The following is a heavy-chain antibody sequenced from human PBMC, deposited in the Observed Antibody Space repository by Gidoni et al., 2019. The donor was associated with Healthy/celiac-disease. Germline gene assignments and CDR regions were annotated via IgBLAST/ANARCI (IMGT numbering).Heavy chain of an antibody. J-gene: IGHJ4*02. V-gene: IGHV3-30*18. CDR2: ISYDGSNK. Sequence: QVQLVESGGGVVQPGRSLRLSCAASGFTFSSYGMHWVRQAPGKGLEWVAVISYDGSNKYYADSVKGRFTISRDNSKNTLYLQMNSLRAEDTAVYYCAKGAYYDILTGHYWGQGTLVTVSS. D-gene: IGHD3-9*01. CDR3: AKGAYYDILTGHY. CDR1: GFTFSSYG.